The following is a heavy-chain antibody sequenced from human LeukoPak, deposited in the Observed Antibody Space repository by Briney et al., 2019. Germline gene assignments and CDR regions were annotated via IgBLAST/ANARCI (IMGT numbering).Heavy chain of an antibody. D-gene: IGHD4-17*01. CDR1: GFTSSSNY. V-gene: IGHV3-53*01. CDR3: ARESDYGDYEDY. Sequence: GGSLRLSCAASGFTSSSNYMSWVRQAPGKGLEWVSVIYSGGSTYYADSVKGRFTISRDNSKNTLYLQMNSLRAEDTAVYYCARESDYGDYEDYWGQGTLVTVSS. J-gene: IGHJ4*02. CDR2: IYSGGST.